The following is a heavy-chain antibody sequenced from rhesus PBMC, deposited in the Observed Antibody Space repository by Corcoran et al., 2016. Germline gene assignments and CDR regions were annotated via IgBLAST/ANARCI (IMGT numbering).Heavy chain of an antibody. D-gene: IGHD3-34*01. Sequence: QVQLQESGPGLVKPSETLSLTCAGSGGSIRDDYYWSWIRQPPGKGLEWTGYIYGSGGGTNYNPALKNRVTISIDTSKNQFSLKLSSVTAADTAVYYCARDWGDYYGYGLDSLGQGVVVTVSS. CDR3: ARDWGDYYGYGLDS. CDR2: IYGSGGGT. J-gene: IGHJ6*01. CDR1: GGSIRDDYY. V-gene: IGHV4-106*01.